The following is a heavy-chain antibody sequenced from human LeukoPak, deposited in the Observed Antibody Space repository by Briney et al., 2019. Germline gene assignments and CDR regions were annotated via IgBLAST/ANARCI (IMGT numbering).Heavy chain of an antibody. Sequence: SETLSLTCTVSGGSISSYYWSWIRQPPGKGLEWIGYIYHSGSTYYNPSLKSRVTISVDRSKNQFSLKLSSVTAADTAVYYCARDRGSAFDIWGQGTMVTVSS. V-gene: IGHV4-59*12. J-gene: IGHJ3*02. CDR1: GGSISSYY. CDR2: IYHSGST. CDR3: ARDRGSAFDI. D-gene: IGHD3-10*01.